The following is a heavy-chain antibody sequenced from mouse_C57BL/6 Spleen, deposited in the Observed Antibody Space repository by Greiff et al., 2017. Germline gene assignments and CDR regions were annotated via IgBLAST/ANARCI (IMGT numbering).Heavy chain of an antibody. CDR3: ARSNYGSEGYYAMDY. J-gene: IGHJ4*01. CDR2: IDPEDGET. D-gene: IGHD1-1*01. Sequence: VQLQQPGAELVRPGTSVKLSCTASGFNIKDYYMHWVKQRTEQGLAWIGRIDPEDGETKYAPKFQGKATITADTSSNTAYLQLSSLTSEDTAVYYCARSNYGSEGYYAMDYWGQGTSVTVSS. CDR1: GFNIKDYY. V-gene: IGHV14-2*01.